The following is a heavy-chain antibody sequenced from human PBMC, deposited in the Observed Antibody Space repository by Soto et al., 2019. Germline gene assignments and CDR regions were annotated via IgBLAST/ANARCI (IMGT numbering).Heavy chain of an antibody. J-gene: IGHJ6*02. CDR1: GDSISSYY. CDR3: ARYSSNWFQTEGMDV. Sequence: SETLSLTCTVSGDSISSYYWNWIRQPAGKGLEWIGRIDASGNSNYNPSLKSRVTMSVDTSKKQFSLKVTSVTAADTAVYYCARYSSNWFQTEGMDVWGQGTTVTVS. CDR2: IDASGNS. D-gene: IGHD6-13*01. V-gene: IGHV4-4*07.